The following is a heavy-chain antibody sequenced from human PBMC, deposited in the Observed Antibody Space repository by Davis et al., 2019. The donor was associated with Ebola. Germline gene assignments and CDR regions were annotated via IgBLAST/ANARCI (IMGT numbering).Heavy chain of an antibody. CDR1: GYTFTSYD. D-gene: IGHD2-2*01. CDR3: ATSKTADIVVVPAAMSYYYYYGMDV. V-gene: IGHV1-8*01. J-gene: IGHJ6*02. Sequence: ASVKVSCKASGYTFTSYDINWVRQATGQGLEWMGWMNPNSGNTGYAQKFQGRVTMTRNTSISTAYMELSSLRSEDTAVYYCATSKTADIVVVPAAMSYYYYYGMDVWGQGTTVTVSS. CDR2: MNPNSGNT.